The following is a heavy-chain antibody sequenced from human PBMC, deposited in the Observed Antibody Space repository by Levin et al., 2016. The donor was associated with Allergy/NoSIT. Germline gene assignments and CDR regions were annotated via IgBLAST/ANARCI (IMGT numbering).Heavy chain of an antibody. V-gene: IGHV1-2*04. CDR2: INPNSGAT. CDR3: ARSNGIRGWFDP. CDR1: GYTFTAYY. Sequence: ASVKVSCKASGYTFTAYYIHWVRQDPGQGFEWMGWINPNSGATDYAQKFQGWVTMTRDTSISTAYMEMSRLRSDDTAVYYCARSNGIRGWFDPWGQGTLVTVSS. J-gene: IGHJ5*02. D-gene: IGHD1-1*01.